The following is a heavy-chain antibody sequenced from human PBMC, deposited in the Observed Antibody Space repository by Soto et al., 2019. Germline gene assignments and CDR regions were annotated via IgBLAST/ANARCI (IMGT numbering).Heavy chain of an antibody. Sequence: SETLSLTCTVSGGSISSSSYYWGWIRQPPGKGLEWIGSIYYSGSTYYNPSLKSRVTISVDTSKNQFSLKLSSVTAADTAVYYCARLDYYGSGSYYKIPYWGQGTLVTVSS. D-gene: IGHD3-10*01. V-gene: IGHV4-39*01. J-gene: IGHJ4*02. CDR2: IYYSGST. CDR1: GGSISSSSYY. CDR3: ARLDYYGSGSYYKIPY.